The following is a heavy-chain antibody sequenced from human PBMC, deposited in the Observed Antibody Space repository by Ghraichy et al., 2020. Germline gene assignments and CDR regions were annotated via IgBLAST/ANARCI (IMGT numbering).Heavy chain of an antibody. CDR3: ARDGGEGAFDI. D-gene: IGHD2-15*01. V-gene: IGHV3-74*01. CDR2: INSDGSST. J-gene: IGHJ3*02. CDR1: GFTFSSYW. Sequence: ETLSLTCAASGFTFSSYWMHWVRQAPGKGLVWVSRINSDGSSTSYADSVKGRFTISRDNAKNTLYLQMNSLRAEDTAVYYCARDGGEGAFDIWGQGTMVTVSS.